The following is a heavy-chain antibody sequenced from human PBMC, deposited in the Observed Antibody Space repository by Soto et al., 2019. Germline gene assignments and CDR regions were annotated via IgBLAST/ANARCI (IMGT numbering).Heavy chain of an antibody. CDR2: ISAYNGNT. CDR3: ARDPGFRSDY. V-gene: IGHV1-18*01. Sequence: QVQLVQSGAEVKKPGASVKVSCKASGYTFTSYVISWVRQAPGQGLEWMGWISAYNGNTNYAQKLQGTVARTTATATSPAEIELLSLEPDDTAVCYCARDPGFRSDYWGQGALVTVSS. J-gene: IGHJ4*02. D-gene: IGHD3-9*01. CDR1: GYTFTSYV.